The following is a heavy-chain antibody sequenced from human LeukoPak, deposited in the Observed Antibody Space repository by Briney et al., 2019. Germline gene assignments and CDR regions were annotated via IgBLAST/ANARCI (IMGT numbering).Heavy chain of an antibody. CDR1: GFTFSSYA. CDR3: AKEGVLGECLDY. D-gene: IGHD3-10*01. J-gene: IGHJ4*02. Sequence: GGSLRLSCAASGFTFSSYAMSWVRQAPGKGLEWVSAISGSGGSTYYADSVKGRFTISRDNAKNSLYLQMNSLRAEDTALYYCAKEGVLGECLDYWGQGTLVTVSS. V-gene: IGHV3-23*01. CDR2: ISGSGGST.